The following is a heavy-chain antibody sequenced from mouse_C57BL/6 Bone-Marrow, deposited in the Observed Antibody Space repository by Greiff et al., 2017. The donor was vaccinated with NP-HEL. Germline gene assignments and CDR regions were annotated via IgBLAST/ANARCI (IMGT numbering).Heavy chain of an antibody. D-gene: IGHD1-1*01. CDR2: IDPNSGGT. V-gene: IGHV1-72*01. CDR1: GYTFTSYW. J-gene: IGHJ2*01. Sequence: VQLQQSGAELVKPGASVKMSCKASGYTFTSYWITWVKQRPGQGLEWIGRIDPNSGGTKYNEKFKSKATLTVDKPSSTAYMQLSSLTSEDSAVYYCARYYYGSGYFDYWGQGTTLTVSS. CDR3: ARYYYGSGYFDY.